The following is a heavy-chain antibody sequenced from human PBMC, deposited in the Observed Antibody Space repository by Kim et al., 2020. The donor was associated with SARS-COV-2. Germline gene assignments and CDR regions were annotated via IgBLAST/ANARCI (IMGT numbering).Heavy chain of an antibody. V-gene: IGHV1-3*01. CDR1: GYTFTDYA. CDR2: INAGNGNT. CDR3: ARGLKLGTTGDLLDI. Sequence: ASVKVSCKTSGYTFTDYALHWVRQAPGQRLEWMGWINAGNGNTKYSQKFQGRVTITRDTSASTAYVELSSLRSEDAAVYYCARGLKLGTTGDLLDIWGQG. D-gene: IGHD1-26*01. J-gene: IGHJ3*02.